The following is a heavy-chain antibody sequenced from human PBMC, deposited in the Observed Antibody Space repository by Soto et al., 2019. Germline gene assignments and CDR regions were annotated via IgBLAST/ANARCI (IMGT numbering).Heavy chain of an antibody. CDR2: IYPGDSDT. D-gene: IGHD1-26*01. CDR3: ARSVGALGLSSCYMDV. V-gene: IGHV5-51*01. CDR1: GYSFTSYW. Sequence: PGESLKISCKGSGYSFTSYWIGWVRQMPGKGLEWMGIIYPGDSDTRYSPSFQGQVTISADKSISTAYLQWSSLKASDTAMYYCARSVGALGLSSCYMDVWGKGITVTGSS. J-gene: IGHJ6*03.